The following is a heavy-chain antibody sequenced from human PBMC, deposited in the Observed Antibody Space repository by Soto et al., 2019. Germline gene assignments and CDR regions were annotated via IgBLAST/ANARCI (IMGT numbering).Heavy chain of an antibody. CDR1: GGSVSSGSYY. D-gene: IGHD4-17*01. CDR3: AREVGYGDFYLDY. J-gene: IGHJ4*02. CDR2: IYYSGST. Sequence: SETLSLTCTVSGGSVSSGSYYWSWIRQPPGKGLEWIGYIYYSGSTNYNPSLKSRVTISVDTSKNQFSLKLSSVTAADTAVYYCAREVGYGDFYLDYWGQGTLVTVSS. V-gene: IGHV4-61*01.